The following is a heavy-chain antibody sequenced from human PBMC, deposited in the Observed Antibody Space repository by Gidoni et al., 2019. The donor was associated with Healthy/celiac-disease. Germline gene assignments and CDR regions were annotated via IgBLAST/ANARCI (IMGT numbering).Heavy chain of an antibody. CDR1: GSPFTSYG. CDR2: ISAYNGNT. D-gene: IGHD6-19*01. CDR3: ARGCSSGCRNNWFDP. V-gene: IGHV1-18*01. J-gene: IGHJ5*02. Sequence: QVQLVPSGAEVKKPGASVKVSCKASGSPFTSYGISWVRQAPGQGLEWMGWISAYNGNTNYAQKLQGRVTMTTDTSTSTAYMERRSLRSDDTAVYYCARGCSSGCRNNWFDPWGQGTLVTVSS.